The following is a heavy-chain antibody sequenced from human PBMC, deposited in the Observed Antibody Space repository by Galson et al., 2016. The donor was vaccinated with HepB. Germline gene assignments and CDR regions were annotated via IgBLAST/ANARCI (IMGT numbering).Heavy chain of an antibody. V-gene: IGHV3-30*03. J-gene: IGHJ6*02. CDR3: ARDLRYCSGGGCSPYCYGMDV. CDR1: GFTFSRYG. D-gene: IGHD2-15*01. Sequence: SLRLSCAASGFTFSRYGMLWVRQAPGKGLQWVALISYDGSRKYYADSVKGRFTISRDNSKNTLFLQMSSLRAEDTAVYYCARDLRYCSGGGCSPYCYGMDVWGQGTTVTVSS. CDR2: ISYDGSRK.